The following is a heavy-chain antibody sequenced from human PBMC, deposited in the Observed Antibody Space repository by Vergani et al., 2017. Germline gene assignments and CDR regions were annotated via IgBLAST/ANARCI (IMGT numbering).Heavy chain of an antibody. Sequence: EVQLLESGGGLVQPGGSLRLSCAASGFTVSSNYMSWVRQAPGKGLEWVSVIYSGGSTYYADSVKGRFTISRDNSKNTLYLQMNSLRAEDTAVYYCARGPPTTVVTNYYYMDVWGKGTTVTVSS. D-gene: IGHD4-23*01. CDR3: ARGPPTTVVTNYYYMDV. CDR2: IYSGGST. CDR1: GFTVSSNY. V-gene: IGHV3-53*01. J-gene: IGHJ6*03.